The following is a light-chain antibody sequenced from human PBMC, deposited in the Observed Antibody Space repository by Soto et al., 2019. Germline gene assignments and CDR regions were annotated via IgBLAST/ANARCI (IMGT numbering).Light chain of an antibody. CDR1: PSISGS. Sequence: SQLTQSPSSLSASVRDRVTSTCRARPSISGSLNCYQQKPGKAPTLLIYGASTLQSGVPSRFSGSGSGTDYPLTISSLQPEDSATYYCQQSYRTPTFGQGTRLEIK. CDR2: GAS. J-gene: IGKJ5*01. V-gene: IGKV1-39*01. CDR3: QQSYRTPT.